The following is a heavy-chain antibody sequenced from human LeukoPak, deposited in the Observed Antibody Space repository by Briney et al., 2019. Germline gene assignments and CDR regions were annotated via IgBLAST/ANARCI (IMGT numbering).Heavy chain of an antibody. D-gene: IGHD1-26*01. CDR3: ARDGQYGGADY. J-gene: IGHJ4*02. CDR2: IYSGGST. Sequence: PGGSLRLSCAASGFTFSSYAMSWVRQAPGKGLEWVSVIYSGGSTYYADSVKGRFTISRDNSKNTLYLQMNSLKAEDTAVYYCARDGQYGGADYWGQGTLVTVSS. CDR1: GFTFSSYA. V-gene: IGHV3-53*01.